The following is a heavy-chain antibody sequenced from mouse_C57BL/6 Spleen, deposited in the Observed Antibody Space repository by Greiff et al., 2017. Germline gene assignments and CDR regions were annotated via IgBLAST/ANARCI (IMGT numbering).Heavy chain of an antibody. J-gene: IGHJ4*01. Sequence: VQLKQSGAELVKPGASVKLSCTASGFNIKDYYMPWVKQRTEQGLEWIGRIDPADGETKYAPKFQGKATITADPSSNPAYLQLSSLTSEDTAVYYCASGLERDAMDYWGQGTSVTVSS. CDR3: ASGLERDAMDY. CDR1: GFNIKDYY. CDR2: IDPADGET. V-gene: IGHV14-2*01. D-gene: IGHD3-3*01.